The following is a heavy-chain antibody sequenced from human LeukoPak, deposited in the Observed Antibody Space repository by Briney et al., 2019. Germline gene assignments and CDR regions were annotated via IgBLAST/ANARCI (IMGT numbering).Heavy chain of an antibody. D-gene: IGHD3-22*01. CDR3: ARVRNRYDSSGFYAFDY. CDR2: IYYSGNP. J-gene: IGHJ4*02. V-gene: IGHV4-59*01. CDR1: GGSISGYY. Sequence: SETLSLTCTVSGGSISGYYWSWIRQPPGKRLEWIGFIYYSGNPNYNPSLNSRVTISVDTSRNQFSLKLSSVTAADTAVYYCARVRNRYDSSGFYAFDYWGQGTLVTVSS.